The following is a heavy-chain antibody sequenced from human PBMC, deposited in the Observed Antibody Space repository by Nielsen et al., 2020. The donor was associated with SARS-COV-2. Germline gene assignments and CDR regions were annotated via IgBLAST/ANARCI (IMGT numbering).Heavy chain of an antibody. CDR2: ISSSSSYT. J-gene: IGHJ6*02. V-gene: IGHV3-11*06. D-gene: IGHD3-22*01. Sequence: WIRQPPGKGLEWVSYISSSSSYTNYADSVKGRFTISRDNAKNSLYLQMNSLRAEDTAVYYCARDFTYYYDSSGYYYPYYYYGMDVWGQGTTVTVSS. CDR3: ARDFTYYYDSSGYYYPYYYYGMDV.